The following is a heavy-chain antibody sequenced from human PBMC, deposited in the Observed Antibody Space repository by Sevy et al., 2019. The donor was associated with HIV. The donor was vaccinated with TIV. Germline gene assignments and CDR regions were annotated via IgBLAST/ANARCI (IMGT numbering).Heavy chain of an antibody. D-gene: IGHD6-6*01. J-gene: IGHJ4*02. V-gene: IGHV3-7*03. CDR3: ARGGRRSSSSVLAAFDY. Sequence: GGSLRLSCAASGFTFSSYWMSWVRQAPGKGLEWVANIKQDGSEKYYVDSVKGRFTISRDNAKNSLYLQMNSLRAEDTAVYYCARGGRRSSSSVLAAFDYRGQGTLVTVSS. CDR2: IKQDGSEK. CDR1: GFTFSSYW.